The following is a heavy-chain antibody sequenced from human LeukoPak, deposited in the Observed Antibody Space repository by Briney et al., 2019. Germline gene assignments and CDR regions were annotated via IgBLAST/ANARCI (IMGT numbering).Heavy chain of an antibody. CDR2: IIPIFGTA. D-gene: IGHD6-6*01. CDR1: GCTFSSYA. J-gene: IGHJ4*02. CDR3: RQTDSSSSFDY. V-gene: IGHV1-69*13. Sequence: SVKVSCKASGCTFSSYAISWVRQAPGQGLEWMGGIIPIFGTANYAQKFQGRVTITADESTSTAYMELSSLRSEDAAVYYCRQTDSSSSFDYWGQGTLVTVSS.